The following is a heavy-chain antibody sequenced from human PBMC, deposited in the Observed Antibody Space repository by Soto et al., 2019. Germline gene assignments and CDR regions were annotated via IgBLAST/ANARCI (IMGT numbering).Heavy chain of an antibody. CDR3: ARAPLHAYNIMVRGVINYGMDV. CDR2: INPNSGGT. Sequence: ASVKVSCKASGYTFTGYYMHWVRQAPGQGLEWMGWINPNSGGTNYAQKFQGWVTMTRDTSISTAYMELSRLRSDDTAVYYCARAPLHAYNIMVRGVINYGMDVWGQGTTVTVSS. D-gene: IGHD3-10*01. J-gene: IGHJ6*02. CDR1: GYTFTGYY. V-gene: IGHV1-2*04.